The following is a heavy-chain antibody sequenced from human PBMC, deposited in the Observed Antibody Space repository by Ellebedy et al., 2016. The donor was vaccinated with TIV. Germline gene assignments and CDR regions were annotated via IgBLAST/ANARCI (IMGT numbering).Heavy chain of an antibody. Sequence: GASLKISCAASGFTFSSYSMNWVRQAPGKGLEWVAIISSSSSYIYYADSGKGRFTISRGNAKSTLYLQMNSLRAEDTAVYYCARDFGELPYYYYYGMDVWGQGTTVTVSS. CDR2: ISSSSSYI. D-gene: IGHD1-26*01. CDR3: ARDFGELPYYYYYGMDV. V-gene: IGHV3-21*01. CDR1: GFTFSSYS. J-gene: IGHJ6*02.